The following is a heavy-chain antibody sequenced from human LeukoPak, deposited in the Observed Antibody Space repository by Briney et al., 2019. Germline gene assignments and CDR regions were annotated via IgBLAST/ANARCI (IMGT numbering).Heavy chain of an antibody. V-gene: IGHV4-39*07. CDR3: AREGSGWWNYYYYYMDV. CDR1: GGSISSSSYY. Sequence: SETLSLTCTVSGGSISSSSYYWGWIRQPPGKGLEWIGSIYYSGSTYYNPSLKSRVTISVDTSKNQFSLKLSSVTAADTAVYYCAREGSGWWNYYYYYMDVWGKGTTVTVSS. D-gene: IGHD6-19*01. J-gene: IGHJ6*03. CDR2: IYYSGST.